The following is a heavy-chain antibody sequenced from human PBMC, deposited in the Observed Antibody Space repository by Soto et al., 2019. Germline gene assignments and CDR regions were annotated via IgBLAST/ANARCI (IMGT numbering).Heavy chain of an antibody. CDR3: AESMGGSGTYVS. V-gene: IGHV1-18*01. J-gene: IGHJ4*02. Sequence: QVELVQSGAEVKKPGASVKVSCKASGYIFTSYGISWVRQAPGEGLEWMGWISNYNGITNYAQKVQGRVTLTTDRSTGTAYMELRSLGSDDTAVYYCAESMGGSGTYVSWGPGTLVTVSS. CDR1: GYIFTSYG. D-gene: IGHD3-10*01. CDR2: ISNYNGIT.